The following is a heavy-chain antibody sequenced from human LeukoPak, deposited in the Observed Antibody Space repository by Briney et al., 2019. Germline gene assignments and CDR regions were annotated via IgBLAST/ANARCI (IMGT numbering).Heavy chain of an antibody. D-gene: IGHD7-27*01. V-gene: IGHV1-2*06. J-gene: IGHJ4*02. CDR2: INPSSGGT. CDR1: GYTFTGYY. Sequence: ASVKVSCKVSGYTFTGYYLHWVRQAPGQGLEWMGRINPSSGGTNYAQKFQGRVTMTRDTSINTAYMDLSSLRSDDTAVYYCARGPPNWGYDYWGPGTLVTVSS. CDR3: ARGPPNWGYDY.